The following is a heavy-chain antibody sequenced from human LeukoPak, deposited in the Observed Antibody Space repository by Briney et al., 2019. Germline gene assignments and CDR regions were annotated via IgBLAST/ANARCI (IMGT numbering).Heavy chain of an antibody. Sequence: GGSLRLSCAASGFTFSSYWMSWVRQAPGKGLEWVANIKQDGSEKYYVDPVKGRFTISRDNAKNSLYLQMSSLRAEDTAVYYCARQAGPYYMDVWGKGTTVTVSS. CDR3: ARQAGPYYMDV. CDR2: IKQDGSEK. CDR1: GFTFSSYW. J-gene: IGHJ6*03. V-gene: IGHV3-7*01. D-gene: IGHD6-13*01.